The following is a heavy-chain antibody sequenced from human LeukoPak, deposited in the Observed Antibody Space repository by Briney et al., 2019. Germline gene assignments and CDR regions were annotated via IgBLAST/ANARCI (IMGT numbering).Heavy chain of an antibody. V-gene: IGHV4-59*12. CDR1: GGSITSYY. Sequence: PSETLSLTCTVSGGSITSYYWSWIRQPPGKGLEWIGYIDYSGNTNYNPSLKTRVTISVDRSKNQFSLRLNSVTAADTAVYYCARGKTDIVIVAWFDPWGQGTLVTVSS. CDR3: ARGKTDIVIVAWFDP. D-gene: IGHD2/OR15-2a*01. CDR2: IDYSGNT. J-gene: IGHJ5*02.